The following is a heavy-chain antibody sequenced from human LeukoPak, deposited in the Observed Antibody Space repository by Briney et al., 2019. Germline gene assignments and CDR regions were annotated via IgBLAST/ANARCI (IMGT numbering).Heavy chain of an antibody. CDR2: IPYDGSNK. V-gene: IGHV3-30*04. D-gene: IGHD1-26*01. J-gene: IGHJ4*02. CDR3: ARSGVGPFDY. CDR1: GFTFSSYA. Sequence: PGRSLRLSCAASGFTFSSYAMHWVRQAPGKGLEWVAVIPYDGSNKCYADSVKGRFTISRDNSKNTLYLQMNSLRAEDTAVYYCARSGVGPFDYWGQGTLVTVSS.